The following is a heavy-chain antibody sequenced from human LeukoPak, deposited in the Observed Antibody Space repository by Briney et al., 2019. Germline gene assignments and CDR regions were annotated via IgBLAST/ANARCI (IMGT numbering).Heavy chain of an antibody. Sequence: ASVNVSCKASGYTFTSYDINWVRQATGQGLEWMGWMNPNSGNTGYAQKFQGRVTMTRNTSISTAYMELSSLRSEDTAVYYCARGAGDYYDSSGYYGSWGQGTLVTVSS. D-gene: IGHD3-22*01. CDR1: GYTFTSYD. V-gene: IGHV1-8*01. CDR3: ARGAGDYYDSSGYYGS. J-gene: IGHJ5*02. CDR2: MNPNSGNT.